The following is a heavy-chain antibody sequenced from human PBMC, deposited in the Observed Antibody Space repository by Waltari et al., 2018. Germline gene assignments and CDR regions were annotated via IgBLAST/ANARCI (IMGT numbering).Heavy chain of an antibody. Sequence: EAQLSESGGGLVQPGGSLRLSCAASGFPFSTSTMSWVRQAPGKGLEWVSVMSASGLIYYAESVKGRFSISRDNSKNTLYLQMNRLRDEDTAIYYCAKDEGARIAPTYGMDVWGQGTTVTVSS. CDR3: AKDEGARIAPTYGMDV. D-gene: IGHD6-13*01. V-gene: IGHV3-23*01. J-gene: IGHJ6*02. CDR2: MSASGLI. CDR1: GFPFSTST.